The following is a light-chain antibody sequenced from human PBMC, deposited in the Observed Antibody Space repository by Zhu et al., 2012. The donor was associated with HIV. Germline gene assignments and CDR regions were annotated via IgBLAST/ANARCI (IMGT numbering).Light chain of an antibody. J-gene: IGKJ5*01. V-gene: IGKV3-20*01. Sequence: EIVLTQSPGTLCLSPGERATLSCRASQSVSSGYLAWYQQKPGQAPRLLIYGASSRTTGIPDRFSGSGSGTDFTLTISRLEPADSAVYYCQQYASSPSFGQGTRLEIK. CDR1: QSVSSGY. CDR2: GAS. CDR3: QQYASSPS.